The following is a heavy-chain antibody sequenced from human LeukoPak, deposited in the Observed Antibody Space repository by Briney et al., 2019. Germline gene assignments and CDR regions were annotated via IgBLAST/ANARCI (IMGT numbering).Heavy chain of an antibody. CDR1: GFTFSDYY. J-gene: IGHJ4*02. Sequence: GGSLRLSCAASGFTFSDYYMSWIRQAPGKGLEWVSYISSSGSTIYYADSVKGRFTISRDNAKSSLYLQMNSLRAEDTAVYYCAAERPLQPFDYWGQGTLVTVSS. D-gene: IGHD1-1*01. CDR2: ISSSGSTI. CDR3: AAERPLQPFDY. V-gene: IGHV3-11*01.